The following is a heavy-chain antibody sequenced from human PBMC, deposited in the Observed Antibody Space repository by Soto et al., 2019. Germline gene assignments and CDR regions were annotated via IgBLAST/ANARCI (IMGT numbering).Heavy chain of an antibody. CDR3: ARDSGQWMANGYYYYGMDV. J-gene: IGHJ6*02. CDR1: GYTFTSYG. D-gene: IGHD6-19*01. V-gene: IGHV1-18*04. Sequence: ASVKVSCKASGYTFTSYGISWVRLAPGQGLEWMGWISAYNGNTDYTQNLQGRVTMTTDTSTSTAYMELRSLRSDDTAVYYCARDSGQWMANGYYYYGMDVWGQGTTVTVYS. CDR2: ISAYNGNT.